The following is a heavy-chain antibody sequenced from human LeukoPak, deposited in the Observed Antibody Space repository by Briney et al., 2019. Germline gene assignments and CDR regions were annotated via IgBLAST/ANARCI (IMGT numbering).Heavy chain of an antibody. V-gene: IGHV3-53*01. D-gene: IGHD3-3*01. J-gene: IGHJ4*02. CDR3: AGGLSIFGVISPGKN. CDR2: IYSGGNT. Sequence: GGSLRLSCAASGFTVSSSYMSWVRQAPGKGLEWVSVIYSGGNTYYADSVKGRFTISRDDSKNTLYLQMNSLRAEDTAVYYCAGGLSIFGVISPGKNRGQGTLVTVSS. CDR1: GFTVSSSY.